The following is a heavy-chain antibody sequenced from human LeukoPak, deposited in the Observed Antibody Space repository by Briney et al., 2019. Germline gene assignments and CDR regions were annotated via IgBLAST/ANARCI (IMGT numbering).Heavy chain of an antibody. J-gene: IGHJ3*02. CDR3: AGEAYYDFWSGYPKRAFDI. Sequence: PGGSLRLSCAASGFTFSSYWMSWVRQAPGKGLEWVANIKQDGSEKYYVDSAKGRFTISRDNAKNSLYLQMNSLRAEDTAVYYCAGEAYYDFWSGYPKRAFDIWGQGTMVTVSS. CDR1: GFTFSSYW. V-gene: IGHV3-7*01. CDR2: IKQDGSEK. D-gene: IGHD3-3*01.